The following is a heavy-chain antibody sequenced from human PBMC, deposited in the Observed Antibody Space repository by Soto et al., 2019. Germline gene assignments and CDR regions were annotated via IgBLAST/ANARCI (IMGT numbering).Heavy chain of an antibody. CDR2: ISGSGGTT. CDR1: GFSFSNYA. J-gene: IGHJ4*02. CDR3: AKGRSALPIFDY. V-gene: IGHV3-23*01. Sequence: EVQLLESGGGWIQPGGSLRLSCAASGFSFSNYAMNWVRQAPGKGLEWVSFISGSGGTTDYADSVRGRFRLSRDNSKNTVDLEMNSLRTEGTAVYFCAKGRSALPIFDYWGQGVMVTVSS.